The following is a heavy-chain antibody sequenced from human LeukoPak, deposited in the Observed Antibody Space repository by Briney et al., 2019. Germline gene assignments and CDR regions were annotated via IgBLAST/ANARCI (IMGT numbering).Heavy chain of an antibody. Sequence: ASVKVSCKASGGTFSSYAISWVRQAPGQGLEWMGGIIPIFGTANYAQKFQGRVTTTADESTSTAYMELSSLRSEDTAVYYCARRGSGYYYDYWGQGTLVTVSS. CDR1: GGTFSSYA. CDR3: ARRGSGYYYDY. J-gene: IGHJ4*02. D-gene: IGHD3-22*01. V-gene: IGHV1-69*13. CDR2: IIPIFGTA.